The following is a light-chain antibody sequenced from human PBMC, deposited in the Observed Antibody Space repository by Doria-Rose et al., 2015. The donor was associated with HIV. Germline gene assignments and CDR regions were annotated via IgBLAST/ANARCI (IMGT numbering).Light chain of an antibody. Sequence: DIRLTQSPSSLSASVGDRVTITCRANQTISNYLNWYQQKPGKAPKFLIYDASSLVSGVPLRFSGSGSGTDFTLTISSLQPEDFATYYCQQNYSPLITFGQGTRLEI. J-gene: IGKJ5*01. CDR2: DAS. CDR1: QTISNY. CDR3: QQNYSPLIT. V-gene: IGKV1-39*01.